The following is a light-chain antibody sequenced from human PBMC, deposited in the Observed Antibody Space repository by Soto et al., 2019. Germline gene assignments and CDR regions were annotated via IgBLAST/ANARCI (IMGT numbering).Light chain of an antibody. CDR3: QQYNSYS. V-gene: IGKV3-15*01. Sequence: EIVMTQSPATLSVSPGERATLSCRASQSLSSTLAWYQQKPGQAPKLLMFDVSTRATGIPARFSGSGSGTEFTLTISSLQPDDFATYYCQQYNSYSFGQGTKVDIK. J-gene: IGKJ1*01. CDR1: QSLSST. CDR2: DVS.